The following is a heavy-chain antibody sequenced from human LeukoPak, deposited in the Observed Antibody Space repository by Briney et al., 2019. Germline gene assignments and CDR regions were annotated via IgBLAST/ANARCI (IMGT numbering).Heavy chain of an antibody. CDR2: IIPIFGTA. D-gene: IGHD1-26*01. CDR3: ATTRRPGVGATTGGVDY. CDR1: GGTFISYA. V-gene: IGHV1-69*05. Sequence: SVKVSCKASGGTFISYAISWVRQAPGQGLEWMGGIIPIFGTANYAQKFQGRVTITTDESTSTAYMGLSSLRSEDTAVYYCATTRRPGVGATTGGVDYWGQGTLVTVSS. J-gene: IGHJ4*02.